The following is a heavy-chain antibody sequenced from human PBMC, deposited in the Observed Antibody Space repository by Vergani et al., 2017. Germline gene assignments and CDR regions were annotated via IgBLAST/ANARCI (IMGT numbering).Heavy chain of an antibody. CDR3: AKPVGTSAIMDGYNM. Sequence: QVQLQESGPGLVKPSQTLFLTCTVSGGSISSGHYYWGWIRQSPGKGLEWIGSISSSGSTYSNPSLQSRVTMSIDTSKNQVSLKLSSVTAADTGLYYCAKPVGTSAIMDGYNMWGQGTMVTVSS. D-gene: IGHD5/OR15-5a*01. CDR1: GGSISSGHYY. J-gene: IGHJ3*02. CDR2: ISSSGST. V-gene: IGHV4-39*01.